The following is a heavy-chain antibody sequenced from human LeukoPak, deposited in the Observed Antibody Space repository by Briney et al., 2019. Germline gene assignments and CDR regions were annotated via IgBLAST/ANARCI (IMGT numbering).Heavy chain of an antibody. V-gene: IGHV4-4*07. Sequence: SETLSLTCTVSGSSISSYYWSWIRQPAGKGLEWIGRIYTSGSTNYNPSLKSRVTMSVDTSKNQFSLKLSSVTAADTAVYYCARDLSRYAVAVSGGYYYYYYGMDVWGQGTTVTVSS. CDR1: GSSISSYY. J-gene: IGHJ6*02. CDR2: IYTSGST. D-gene: IGHD6-19*01. CDR3: ARDLSRYAVAVSGGYYYYYYGMDV.